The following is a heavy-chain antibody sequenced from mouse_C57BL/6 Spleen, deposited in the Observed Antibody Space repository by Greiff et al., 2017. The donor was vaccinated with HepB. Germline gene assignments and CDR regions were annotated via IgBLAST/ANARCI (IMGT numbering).Heavy chain of an antibody. D-gene: IGHD3-2*02. CDR1: GFNIKDDY. CDR3: TTQDSSGDL. J-gene: IGHJ2*01. V-gene: IGHV14-4*01. Sequence: EVQLQQSGAELVRPGASVKLSCTASGFNIKDDYMHWVKQRPEQGLEWIGWIDPENGDTEYASKFQGKATITADTSSNTAYLQLSSLTSEDTAVYYCTTQDSSGDLWGQGTTLTVSS. CDR2: IDPENGDT.